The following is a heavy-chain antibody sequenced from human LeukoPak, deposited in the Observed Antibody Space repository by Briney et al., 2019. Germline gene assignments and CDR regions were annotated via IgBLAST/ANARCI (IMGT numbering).Heavy chain of an antibody. CDR2: ISAYNGNT. CDR1: GYTFTSYG. Sequence: ASVKVSCKASGYTFTSYGISWVRQAPGQGLEWMGWISAYNGNTNYAQKLQGRVTMTTDTSTSTAYMELRSLRSDDTAVYYCARGGQDSSSSLYYYYYMDVWGKGTTVTVSS. J-gene: IGHJ6*03. D-gene: IGHD6-6*01. CDR3: ARGGQDSSSSLYYYYYMDV. V-gene: IGHV1-18*01.